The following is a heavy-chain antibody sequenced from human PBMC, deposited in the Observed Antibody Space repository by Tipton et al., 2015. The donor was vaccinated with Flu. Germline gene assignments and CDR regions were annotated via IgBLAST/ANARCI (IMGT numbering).Heavy chain of an antibody. V-gene: IGHV4-38-2*01. CDR1: GYSISSGYY. Sequence: TLSLTCAVSGYSISSGYYWGWIRQPPGKGLEWIGEINHSGSTNYNPSLKSRVTISVDTSKNQFSLKLSSVTAADTAVYYCARGGIAVAGTGFVHDYWGQGTLVTVSS. CDR2: INHSGST. D-gene: IGHD6-19*01. J-gene: IGHJ4*02. CDR3: ARGGIAVAGTGFVHDY.